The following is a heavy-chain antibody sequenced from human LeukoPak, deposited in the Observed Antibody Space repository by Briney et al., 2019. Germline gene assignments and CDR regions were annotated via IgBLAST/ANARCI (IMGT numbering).Heavy chain of an antibody. D-gene: IGHD2-15*01. J-gene: IGHJ4*02. CDR3: ARGRRNATKKIYY. CDR1: GGSFSGYY. V-gene: IGHV4-34*01. CDR2: INHSGST. Sequence: SQTLSLTCAVYGGSFSGYYWSWIRQPPGKGLEWIGEINHSGSTNYNPSLKSRVTISVDTSKNQFSLKLSSVTAADTAVYYCARGRRNATKKIYYRGQGTLVTVSS.